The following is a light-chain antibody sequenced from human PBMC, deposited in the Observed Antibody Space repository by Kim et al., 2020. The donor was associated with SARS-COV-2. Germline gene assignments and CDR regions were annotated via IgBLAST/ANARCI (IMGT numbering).Light chain of an antibody. V-gene: IGLV2-14*04. J-gene: IGLJ1*01. Sequence: TLPSPGTRNVVGDYNCVSWYKQHPRKAPKLMIYDVSNRPSGVSNRFSGSKSGNTASLTISGLQAEDEADYYCSSYTSSSTLVFGTGTKVTVL. CDR1: RNVVGDYNC. CDR2: DVS. CDR3: SSYTSSSTLV.